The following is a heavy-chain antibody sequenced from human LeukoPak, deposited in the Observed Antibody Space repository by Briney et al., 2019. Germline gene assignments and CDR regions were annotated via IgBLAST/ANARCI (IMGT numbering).Heavy chain of an antibody. CDR1: GYAFNIYD. CDR2: MNPDSGNT. V-gene: IGHV1-8*01. Sequence: GASVKVSCKASGYAFNIYDINWVRQATGLGLEWMGWMNPDSGNTGFAQKFQGRVTMTRNTSITTAYMELSSLRFEDTAVYYCAVHLPGDYLDRWGQGTLVTVSS. J-gene: IGHJ4*02. CDR3: AVHLPGDYLDR.